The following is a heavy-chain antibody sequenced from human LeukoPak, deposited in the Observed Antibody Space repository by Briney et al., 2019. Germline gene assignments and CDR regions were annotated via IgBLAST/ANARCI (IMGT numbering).Heavy chain of an antibody. CDR3: AVPYSYGVLDY. CDR2: INHSGST. J-gene: IGHJ4*02. V-gene: IGHV4-34*01. D-gene: IGHD5-18*01. CDR1: GGSFSGYY. Sequence: PSETLSLTCAVYGGSFSGYYWSWIRQPPGKGLEWIGEINHSGSTNYNPSLKSRVTISVDTSKNQFSLKLSSVTAADTAVYYCAVPYSYGVLDYWGQGTLVTVSS.